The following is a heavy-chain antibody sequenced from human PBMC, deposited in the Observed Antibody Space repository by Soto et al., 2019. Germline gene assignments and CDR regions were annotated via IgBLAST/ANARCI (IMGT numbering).Heavy chain of an antibody. J-gene: IGHJ4*02. Sequence: GGSLRLSCAASGFTFSSYAMSWVRQAPGKGLEWVSAISGSGGSTYYADSVKGRFTISRDNSKNTLYLQMNSLRAEDTAVYYCAKPRRFLEWHGTDYWGQGTLVTVSS. CDR1: GFTFSSYA. CDR3: AKPRRFLEWHGTDY. CDR2: ISGSGGST. V-gene: IGHV3-23*01. D-gene: IGHD3-3*01.